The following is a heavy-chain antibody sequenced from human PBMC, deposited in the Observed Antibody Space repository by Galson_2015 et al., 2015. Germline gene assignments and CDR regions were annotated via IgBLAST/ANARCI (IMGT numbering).Heavy chain of an antibody. CDR2: ISAYDGKT. J-gene: IGHJ4*02. CDR3: AIVPSKSYCGGDCYFDY. CDR1: GYNFSSYG. D-gene: IGHD2-21*01. Sequence: SVKVSCKASGYNFSSYGIGWVRQAPGQGLEWMGWISAYDGKTNYAQKFQGRVAQKFQGRVTMTTDTSTSTAYMELRSLRSDDTAVYYCAIVPSKSYCGGDCYFDYWGPGTLVTVSS. V-gene: IGHV1-18*01.